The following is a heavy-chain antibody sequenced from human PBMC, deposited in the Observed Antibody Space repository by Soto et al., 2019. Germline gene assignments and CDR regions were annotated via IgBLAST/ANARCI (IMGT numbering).Heavy chain of an antibody. CDR1: GFTFSSYG. V-gene: IGHV3-33*01. CDR2: IWYDGSNK. Sequence: QVQLVESGGGVVQPGRSLRLSCAASGFTFSSYGMHWVRQAPGKGLEWVAVIWYDGSNKYYADSVKGRFTISRDNSKNPMYLQMNSLRAEDTAVYYGARSHCSGGSCYSTHYGMDVWGQGTTVTVSS. J-gene: IGHJ6*02. CDR3: ARSHCSGGSCYSTHYGMDV. D-gene: IGHD2-15*01.